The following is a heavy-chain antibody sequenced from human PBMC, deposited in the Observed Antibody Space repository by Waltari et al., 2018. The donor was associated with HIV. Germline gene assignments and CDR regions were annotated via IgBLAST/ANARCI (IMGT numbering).Heavy chain of an antibody. CDR2: ICTSGSH. Sequence: QVQLQESGLGLVKPSETLCLTCTVSGGSISRYYWSWIWQPAGKGLEWVGRICTSGSHNYNPSLKSRVTMSVDTSKNQFSRKLSSGTAADTAVYYCAGTYYDYVWGSYRPPPFDYWGQGTLVTVSS. CDR1: GGSISRYY. D-gene: IGHD3-16*02. V-gene: IGHV4-4*07. J-gene: IGHJ4*02. CDR3: AGTYYDYVWGSYRPPPFDY.